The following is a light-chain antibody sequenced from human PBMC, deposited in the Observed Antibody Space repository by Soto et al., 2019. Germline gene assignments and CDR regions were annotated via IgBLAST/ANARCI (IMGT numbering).Light chain of an antibody. J-gene: IGKJ4*01. CDR2: GAS. CDR1: QSVSSTY. Sequence: EIVLTQSPGTLSLSPRERATLSCRASQSVSSTYLAWYQQKPGQAPRLLIYGASNRATGIPDRFSGSGSGTDFTLSISRLEPEAFAVYYCQQYCSSPTLTFGGGTKVEMK. CDR3: QQYCSSPTLT. V-gene: IGKV3-20*01.